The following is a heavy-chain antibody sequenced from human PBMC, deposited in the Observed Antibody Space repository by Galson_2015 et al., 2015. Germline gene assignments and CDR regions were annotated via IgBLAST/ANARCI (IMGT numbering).Heavy chain of an antibody. D-gene: IGHD2-2*01. V-gene: IGHV3-74*01. Sequence: SLRLSCAASGFTFRSYWMHWVRQAPGKGLVWVSRIKGDGSDIRYADSVKGRFTMSRDNTKKTLHLHMSNLGAEDTAVYFCVRDGDKYDFDFWGQGTLVTVSS. CDR1: GFTFRSYW. CDR3: VRDGDKYDFDF. J-gene: IGHJ4*02. CDR2: IKGDGSDI.